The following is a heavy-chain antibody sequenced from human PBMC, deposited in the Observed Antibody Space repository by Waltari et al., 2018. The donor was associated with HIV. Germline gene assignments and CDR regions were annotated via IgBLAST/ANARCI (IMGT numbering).Heavy chain of an antibody. Sequence: QVKLKESGGGVVQTGGYLKPSCYAYGFAFRNYGMHWVRQAPGKGLEWVAFIRFDGSNKYYVDSVKGRFTISRDKSKNTLYLQIDSLRAEDTAVYYCAKQWKRPYYGMDAWGQGTTVTVSS. CDR3: AKQWKRPYYGMDA. CDR2: IRFDGSNK. CDR1: GFAFRNYG. D-gene: IGHD6-19*01. V-gene: IGHV3-30*02. J-gene: IGHJ6*02.